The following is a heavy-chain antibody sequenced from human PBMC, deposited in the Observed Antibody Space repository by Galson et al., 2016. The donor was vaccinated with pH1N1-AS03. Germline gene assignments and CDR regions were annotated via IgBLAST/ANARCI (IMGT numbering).Heavy chain of an antibody. J-gene: IGHJ3*02. V-gene: IGHV4-38-2*01. D-gene: IGHD3-16*01. CDR2: IYHGGTT. Sequence: SETLSLTCGVSGYSISRGYCWGWIRQAPGKGLEWIGSIYHGGTTHYNPSLRSRVSMSGETSKNQFSLSLSSVTAADTAVYYCARRFSERLVNDYHEVFDIWGQGTMVAVSS. CDR1: GYSISRGYC. CDR3: ARRFSERLVNDYHEVFDI.